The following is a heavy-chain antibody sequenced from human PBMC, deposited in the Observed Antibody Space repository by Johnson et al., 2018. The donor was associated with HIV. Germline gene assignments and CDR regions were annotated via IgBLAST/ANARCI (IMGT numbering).Heavy chain of an antibody. CDR3: ARDQWMAGDAFDI. Sequence: EVQLVESGGGLVQPVGSLRLSCAASGFTFSSYWMSWVRQAPGKWLEWVANIKQDGSEKYYVDSVKGRITISRDNAKNSLYLQMNSLRAEDTAVYYCARDQWMAGDAFDIWGQGTVVTVSS. CDR1: GFTFSSYW. D-gene: IGHD5-24*01. CDR2: IKQDGSEK. J-gene: IGHJ3*02. V-gene: IGHV3-7*01.